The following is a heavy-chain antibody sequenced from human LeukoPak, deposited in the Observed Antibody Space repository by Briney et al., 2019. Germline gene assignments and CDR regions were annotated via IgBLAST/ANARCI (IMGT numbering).Heavy chain of an antibody. V-gene: IGHV3-30*04. D-gene: IGHD6-19*01. CDR2: ISYDGSNK. Sequence: GGSLRLSCAASGFTFSSYAMHWVRQAPGKGLEWVAVISYDGSNKYYADSVKGRFTISRDNSKNTLYLQMNSLRAEDTAVYYCAKDSSGCYSYWGQGTLVTVSS. J-gene: IGHJ4*02. CDR1: GFTFSSYA. CDR3: AKDSSGCYSY.